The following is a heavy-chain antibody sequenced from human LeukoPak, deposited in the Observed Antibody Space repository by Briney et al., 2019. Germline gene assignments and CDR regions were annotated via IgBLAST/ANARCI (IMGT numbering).Heavy chain of an antibody. Sequence: GGSLRLSCAASGFTFSRYGMHWVRQAPGKGLEWVVHISYDGSNKYYADSVKGRFTISRDNSKNTLYLQMNSLRAEDTAVYYCAKFPPVDTAMVTDYWGQGTLVTVSS. D-gene: IGHD5-18*01. CDR2: ISYDGSNK. CDR3: AKFPPVDTAMVTDY. J-gene: IGHJ4*02. V-gene: IGHV3-30*18. CDR1: GFTFSRYG.